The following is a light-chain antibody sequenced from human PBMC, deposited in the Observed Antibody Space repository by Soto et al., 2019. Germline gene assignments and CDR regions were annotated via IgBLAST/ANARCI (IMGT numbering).Light chain of an antibody. CDR1: SSNIGEGYD. Sequence: QSVLTQPPSVSGAPGQRVTISCTGSSSNIGEGYDVHWYQQLPGTAPKLLIYDNLNRPSGVPDRFSGSKSGTSASLAITGLQAEDEADYYCKSYDSSPIGYVFGTWPKVTVL. V-gene: IGLV1-40*01. CDR2: DNL. J-gene: IGLJ1*01. CDR3: KSYDSSPIGYV.